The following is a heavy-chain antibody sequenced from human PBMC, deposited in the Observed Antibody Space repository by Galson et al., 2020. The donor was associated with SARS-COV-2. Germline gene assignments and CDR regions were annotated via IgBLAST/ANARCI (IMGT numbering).Heavy chain of an antibody. D-gene: IGHD3-3*01. CDR3: ARGSVFGVVMIGD. J-gene: IGHJ4*02. Sequence: SEPLSPTCPVSGGSVSSARYFWRWIRHPPRTGLEYTGSIYSNGGTNYNPPLKSRVTMSVDTPKNQVSLKLKSVTAADAAVYYCARGSVFGVVMIGDWGQGSPVTVAS. CDR1: GGSVSSARYF. CDR2: IYSNGGT. V-gene: IGHV4-61*01.